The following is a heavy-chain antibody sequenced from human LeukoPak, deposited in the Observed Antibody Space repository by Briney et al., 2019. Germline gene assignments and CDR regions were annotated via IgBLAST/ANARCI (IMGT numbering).Heavy chain of an antibody. CDR2: SNSDGSST. Sequence: GGSLRLSCAASGFTFSSYWMHWVRQAPGKGLVWVSRSNSDGSSTTYADSVKGRFTISRDNAKNTLYLQMNSLRAEDTAVYICARVGPSGIAVAGTQYFQHWGQGTLVTVSS. J-gene: IGHJ1*01. CDR1: GFTFSSYW. CDR3: ARVGPSGIAVAGTQYFQH. D-gene: IGHD6-19*01. V-gene: IGHV3-74*01.